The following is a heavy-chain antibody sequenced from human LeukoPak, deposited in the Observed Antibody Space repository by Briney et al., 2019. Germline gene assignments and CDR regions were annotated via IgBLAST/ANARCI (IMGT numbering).Heavy chain of an antibody. V-gene: IGHV3-30-3*01. J-gene: IGHJ4*02. CDR3: ARANGDSREEYYFDY. Sequence: GGSLRLSCAASGFTLSSYAMHWVCQAPGRGLEWVAVISYDGSNKYYADSVKGRFTISRDNSKNTLYLQMNSLRAEDTAVYYCARANGDSREEYYFDYWGQGPLVTVSS. CDR1: GFTLSSYA. D-gene: IGHD4-17*01. CDR2: ISYDGSNK.